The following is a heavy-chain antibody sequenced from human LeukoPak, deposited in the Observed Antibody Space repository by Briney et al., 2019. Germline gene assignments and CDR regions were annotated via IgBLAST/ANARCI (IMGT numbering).Heavy chain of an antibody. V-gene: IGHV3-74*01. CDR3: AREDILTGFDY. CDR1: GFIFSNYW. CDR2: IDSDGRII. D-gene: IGHD3-9*01. Sequence: PGGSLTLSCAASGFIFSNYWMHWVRQAPGKGLLWVSRIDSDGRIITYADSVKGRFTISRDNSKNTLYLQMNSLRAEDTAVYYCAREDILTGFDYWGQGTLVTVSS. J-gene: IGHJ4*02.